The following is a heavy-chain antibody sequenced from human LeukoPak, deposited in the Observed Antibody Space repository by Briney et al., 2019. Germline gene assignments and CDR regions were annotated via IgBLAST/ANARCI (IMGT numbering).Heavy chain of an antibody. CDR2: INSNGGNT. D-gene: IGHD6-13*01. CDR3: ARSPPGYSSSWYGADYFDY. V-gene: IGHV3-64*01. Sequence: PGGSLRLSCAASGFTFSSYAMHWVRQAPGKGLEYVSAINSNGGNTYYANSVKGRFTISRDNSKNTLYLQMGSLRAEDMAVYYCARSPPGYSSSWYGADYFDYWGQGTLVTVSS. CDR1: GFTFSSYA. J-gene: IGHJ4*02.